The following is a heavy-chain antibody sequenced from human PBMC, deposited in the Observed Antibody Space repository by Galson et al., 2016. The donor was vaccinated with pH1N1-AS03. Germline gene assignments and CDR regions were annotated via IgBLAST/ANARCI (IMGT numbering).Heavy chain of an antibody. J-gene: IGHJ4*01. V-gene: IGHV3-15*01. CDR1: GFTLNNTW. CDR2: IKSKTDGGTT. D-gene: IGHD5-18*01. Sequence: SLRLSCAGSGFTLNNTWMSWVRQAPGEGLEWVGRIKSKTDGGTTEYAAPVKGRFTISRDDSRDTLHLQMNSLKTEDSALYYCVTGGNNFGHEYWGQGTLVTVSS. CDR3: VTGGNNFGHEY.